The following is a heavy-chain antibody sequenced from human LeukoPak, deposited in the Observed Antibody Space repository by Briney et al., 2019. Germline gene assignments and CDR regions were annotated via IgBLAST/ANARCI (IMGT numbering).Heavy chain of an antibody. CDR3: ASGVLTGDPQPAFDI. CDR1: GYTFTGYY. CDR2: INPNSGGT. D-gene: IGHD7-27*01. Sequence: ASVKVSCKASGYTFTGYYMHWVRQAPGQGLEWMGWINPNSGGTNYAQKFQGRVTMTRDTSISTAYMELSRLRSDDTAVYYCASGVLTGDPQPAFDIWGQGTMVTVSS. J-gene: IGHJ3*02. V-gene: IGHV1-2*02.